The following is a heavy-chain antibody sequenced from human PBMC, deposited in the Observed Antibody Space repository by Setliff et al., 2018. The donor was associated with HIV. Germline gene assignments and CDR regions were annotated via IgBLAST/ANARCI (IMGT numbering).Heavy chain of an antibody. CDR1: GFTFGDYA. Sequence: PGGSLRLSCTASGFTFGDYAMSWVRQAPGKGLEWVGFIRSKVYGGTTEYAASVKGRFTISRDDSKSIAHLQMNTLKTEDTAVYYCTRNAGYSSGWLDYWGQGTLVTVSS. D-gene: IGHD6-19*01. CDR2: IRSKVYGGTT. J-gene: IGHJ4*02. V-gene: IGHV3-49*04. CDR3: TRNAGYSSGWLDY.